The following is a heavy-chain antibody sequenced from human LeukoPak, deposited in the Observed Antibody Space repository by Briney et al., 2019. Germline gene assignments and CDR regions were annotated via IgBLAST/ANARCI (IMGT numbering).Heavy chain of an antibody. J-gene: IGHJ3*01. V-gene: IGHV3-48*04. Sequence: GGSLRLSCAASGFTFSSYSMNWVRQAPGKGLEWVSYISSRSRTIYYADSVKGRFTISRDNAQKSLYLQINSLRGDDTALYYCVRGTRAFDVWGQGTMVTVSS. CDR1: GFTFSSYS. CDR2: ISSRSRTI. CDR3: VRGTRAFDV.